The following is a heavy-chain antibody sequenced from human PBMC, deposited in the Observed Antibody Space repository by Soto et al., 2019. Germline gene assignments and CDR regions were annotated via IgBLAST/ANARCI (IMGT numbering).Heavy chain of an antibody. CDR1: GGSISSGDYY. V-gene: IGHV4-30-4*01. D-gene: IGHD7-27*01. Sequence: PSETLSLTCTVSGGSISSGDYYWSWIRQPPGKGLEWIGYIYYSGSTYYNPSLKSRVTISVDTSKNQFSLKLSSVTAADTAVYYCARAVVALGINYYGMDVWGQGTTVTVSS. CDR3: ARAVVALGINYYGMDV. J-gene: IGHJ6*02. CDR2: IYYSGST.